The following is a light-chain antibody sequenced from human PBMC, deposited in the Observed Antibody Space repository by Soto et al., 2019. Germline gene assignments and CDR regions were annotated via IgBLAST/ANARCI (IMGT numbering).Light chain of an antibody. CDR2: GAS. CDR1: QTVNRNY. Sequence: EIVLTQSPGTLSLSPGERATLSCRASQTVNRNYLVWYQQKPGQAPRVLISGASSRATGIPDRFSGSGSGTDFTLTISRLEPEDFAVYYCQLHGNSNLFTFGPGTKVDMK. J-gene: IGKJ3*01. CDR3: QLHGNSNLFT. V-gene: IGKV3-20*01.